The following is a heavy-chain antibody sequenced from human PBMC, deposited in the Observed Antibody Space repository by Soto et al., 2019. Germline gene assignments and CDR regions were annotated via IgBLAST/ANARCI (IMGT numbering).Heavy chain of an antibody. J-gene: IGHJ4*02. CDR3: AKRDVPHSTSNAYFYDH. D-gene: IGHD2-21*02. CDR2: ISVSVGST. CDR1: GFPFAPST. Sequence: GGSLRLSCGVSGFPFAPSTMSWVRQAPGKGLEWVSTISVSVGSTYSPDSVQGRFTVSTDISDNTLFLRLTSLTADDTAVYFCAKRDVPHSTSNAYFYDHWGRGVLVTVSS. V-gene: IGHV3-23*01.